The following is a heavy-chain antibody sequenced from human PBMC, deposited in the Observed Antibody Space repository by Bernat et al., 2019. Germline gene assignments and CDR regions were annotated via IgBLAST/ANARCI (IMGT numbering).Heavy chain of an antibody. V-gene: IGHV3-30*03. CDR3: ARGFGDGYKSTYYFDY. Sequence: QVQLVESGGGVVQPGRSLRLSCAASGFTFSSYGMHWVRQAPGKGLEWVAVISYDGSNKYYADSVKGRFTISRDNSKNTLYLQMNSLRAEDTAVYYCARGFGDGYKSTYYFDYWGQGTLVTVSS. CDR2: ISYDGSNK. D-gene: IGHD5-24*01. CDR1: GFTFSSYG. J-gene: IGHJ4*02.